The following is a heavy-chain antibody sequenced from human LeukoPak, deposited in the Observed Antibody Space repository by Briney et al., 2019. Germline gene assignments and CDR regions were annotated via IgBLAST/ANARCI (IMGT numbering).Heavy chain of an antibody. V-gene: IGHV1-2*02. Sequence: ASVKVSCKASGYTVTGYYMHWVRQAPGQGLEWMGWINPNSGGTKYAKKFQGRVPMTRDTSISTAYMELSRLRSDDTAVYYCARCGSYGDYCWFDPWGQGTLVSVSS. CDR2: INPNSGGT. D-gene: IGHD4-17*01. CDR3: ARCGSYGDYCWFDP. J-gene: IGHJ5*02. CDR1: GYTVTGYY.